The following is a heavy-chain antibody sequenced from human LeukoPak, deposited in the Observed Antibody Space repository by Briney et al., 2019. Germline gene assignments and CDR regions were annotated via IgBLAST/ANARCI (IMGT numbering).Heavy chain of an antibody. J-gene: IGHJ1*01. CDR2: IYHSGST. D-gene: IGHD3-22*01. CDR3: ARAPLSSGYYYGARAEYFQH. Sequence: PSETLSLTCTVSGGSISSYYWSWIRQPPGKGLEWIGYIYHSGSTNYNPSLKSRVTISVDTSKNQFSLKLSSVTAADTAVYYCARAPLSSGYYYGARAEYFQHWGQGTLVTVSS. CDR1: GGSISSYY. V-gene: IGHV4-59*01.